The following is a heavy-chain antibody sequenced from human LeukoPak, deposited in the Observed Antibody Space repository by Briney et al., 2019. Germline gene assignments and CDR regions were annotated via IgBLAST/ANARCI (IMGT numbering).Heavy chain of an antibody. V-gene: IGHV3-21*01. Sequence: GGSLRLSCAASGFTFSSYSMNWVRQAPGKGLEWVSSISSSSSYIYYADSVKGRFTISRDNAKSSLYLQMNSLRAEDTAVYYCARDLEAYYGSGSYDTRPFDYWGQGTLVTVSS. J-gene: IGHJ4*02. CDR1: GFTFSSYS. CDR2: ISSSSSYI. D-gene: IGHD3-10*01. CDR3: ARDLEAYYGSGSYDTRPFDY.